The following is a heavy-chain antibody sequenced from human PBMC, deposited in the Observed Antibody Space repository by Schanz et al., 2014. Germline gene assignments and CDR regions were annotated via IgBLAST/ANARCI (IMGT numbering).Heavy chain of an antibody. Sequence: GPEVKKPGATVKVSCKASGYTFTSYGISWVRQAPGQGLEWMGWISAYNGNTKYPQKLQGRVTMTTDTSTSTAYMELRSLRSDDTAVYYCARGAADFYDILTEEDYWGQGTLVTVSS. CDR3: ARGAADFYDILTEEDY. D-gene: IGHD3-9*01. CDR1: GYTFTSYG. CDR2: ISAYNGNT. J-gene: IGHJ4*02. V-gene: IGHV1-18*01.